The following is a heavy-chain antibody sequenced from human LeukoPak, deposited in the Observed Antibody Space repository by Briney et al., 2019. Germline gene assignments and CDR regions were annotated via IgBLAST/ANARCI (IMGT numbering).Heavy chain of an antibody. D-gene: IGHD6-19*01. CDR2: FYWDDDK. V-gene: IGHV2-5*02. CDR3: AHFFSTSSRGWYDFDY. CDR1: GFSLSSSGVG. J-gene: IGHJ4*02. Sequence: SGPTLVKPTQTLTLTCTFSGFSLSSSGVGVGWIRQPPVKALEWLALFYWDDDKRYSPSVKSRLTIPKQTSKHQVVLTTTTMDPVDTATYYCAHFFSTSSRGWYDFDYWGQRTLDTVSS.